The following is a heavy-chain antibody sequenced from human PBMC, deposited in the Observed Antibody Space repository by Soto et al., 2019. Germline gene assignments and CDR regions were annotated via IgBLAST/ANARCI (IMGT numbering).Heavy chain of an antibody. CDR3: ATQGLTTYYFGY. CDR1: GYSFASQW. V-gene: IGHV5-10-1*03. CDR2: IDLSESYT. J-gene: IGHJ4*02. Sequence: EVQLVQSGAEVKKSGESLRISCKVSGYSFASQWISWVRQVPGKGQEWMGRIDLSESYTTYNPSFQGHVTFSADKSIPPAYLQWRSLEASDTAIYYCATQGLTTYYFGYWGQGTLVTVSS.